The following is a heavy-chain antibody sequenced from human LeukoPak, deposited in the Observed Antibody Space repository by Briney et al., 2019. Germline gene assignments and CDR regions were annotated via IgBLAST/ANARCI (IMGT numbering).Heavy chain of an antibody. V-gene: IGHV5-51*01. CDR3: ARLPAATPDWFDP. J-gene: IGHJ5*02. CDR2: IYPGDSDT. D-gene: IGHD2-2*01. Sequence: GEALQISFKGSGYRFTSYWIGWGRPMPGKGGEWLGMIYPGDSDTRYSPSFQGQVTISADKSISTAYLQWSSLKASDTAMYYCARLPAATPDWFDPWGQGTLVTVSS. CDR1: GYRFTSYW.